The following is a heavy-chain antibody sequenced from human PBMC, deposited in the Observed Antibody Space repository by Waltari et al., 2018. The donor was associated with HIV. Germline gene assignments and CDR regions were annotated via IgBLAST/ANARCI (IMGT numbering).Heavy chain of an antibody. CDR3: ARARPLLTTWAGVFDI. D-gene: IGHD4-17*01. V-gene: IGHV4-4*02. J-gene: IGHJ3*02. Sequence: QVQLQESGPGLVKPSGTLSLTCVVSGGALSSSNCGSWVRQPPGKGLAWIGEIYHSGTTNYNPSLKSRVAISMDQSENQFSLILNSVTAADTAMYFCARARPLLTTWAGVFDIWGRGTMVIVSS. CDR1: GGALSSSNC. CDR2: IYHSGTT.